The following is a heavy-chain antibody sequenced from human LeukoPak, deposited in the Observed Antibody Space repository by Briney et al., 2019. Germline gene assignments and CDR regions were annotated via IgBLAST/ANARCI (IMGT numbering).Heavy chain of an antibody. Sequence: GGSLRLSCAASGFTFSSYAMSWVRQAPGKGLEWVSAISGSGGSTYYADSVKGRFTISRDNSKNTLYLQMNSLRAEDTAVYYCTNDPQRRMEGPYDYWGQGTLVTFSS. J-gene: IGHJ4*02. CDR3: TNDPQRRMEGPYDY. D-gene: IGHD1-1*01. CDR2: ISGSGGST. CDR1: GFTFSSYA. V-gene: IGHV3-23*01.